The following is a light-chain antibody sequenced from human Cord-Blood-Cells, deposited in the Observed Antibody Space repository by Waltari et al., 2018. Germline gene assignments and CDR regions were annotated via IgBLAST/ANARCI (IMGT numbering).Light chain of an antibody. V-gene: IGLV2-11*01. J-gene: IGLJ3*02. CDR2: VVS. Sequence: QSALTHPRPVSGSPGQSAPISCPGTSSDVRGSNYVSWYQPYPAKAPKLMIDVVSKRPSGVPYRFSGSKSGNTASLTISGLQAEDEADYYCCSYAGSYTWVFGGGTKLTVL. CDR1: SSDVRGSNY. CDR3: CSYAGSYTWV.